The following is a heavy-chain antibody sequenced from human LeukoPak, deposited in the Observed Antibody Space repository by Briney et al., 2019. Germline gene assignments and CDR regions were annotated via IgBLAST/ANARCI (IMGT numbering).Heavy chain of an antibody. CDR2: ISWDGGRT. CDR1: GFTFYEYS. D-gene: IGHD3-3*01. J-gene: IGHJ4*02. Sequence: GGSLRHSRAASGFTFYEYSMQRGREAPGKGVEWVSVISWDGGRTYYADSVKGRFTISRDNSKKSLYLQMNSLRTEDTAFYYCGKDIQHYDFWSSYEYRGQGTLVTASS. CDR3: GKDIQHYDFWSSYEY. V-gene: IGHV3-43*01.